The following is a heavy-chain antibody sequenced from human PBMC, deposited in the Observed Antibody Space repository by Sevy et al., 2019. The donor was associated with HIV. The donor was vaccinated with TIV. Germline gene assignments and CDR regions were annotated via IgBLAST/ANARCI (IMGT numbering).Heavy chain of an antibody. J-gene: IGHJ6*02. D-gene: IGHD2-2*01. CDR3: VRQRGDTVVLPDVLPDYGMDV. CDR1: GFTFSSYA. Sequence: GGSLRLSCAASGFTFSSYAMHWVRQAPGKGLEWVAVISYDGSNKYYADSVKGRFTISRDNAKNTLYLQMNSLRAEDTAVYYCVRQRGDTVVLPDVLPDYGMDVWGQGTTVTVSS. CDR2: ISYDGSNK. V-gene: IGHV3-30*04.